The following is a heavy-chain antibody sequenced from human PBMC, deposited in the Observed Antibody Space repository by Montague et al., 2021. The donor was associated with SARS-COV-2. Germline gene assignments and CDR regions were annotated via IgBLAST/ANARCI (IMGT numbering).Heavy chain of an antibody. CDR2: VFSGGTT. J-gene: IGHJ6*02. D-gene: IGHD5/OR15-5a*01. Sequence: TLSLTCNASGGSMISGGYYWSWIRQPPGKGLEWIGYVFSGGTTYYNPSLKSRVTISEDMSKNQFSLRLTSVTAADTAVYYCVRDGCRRLSWGTMDVWGQGTTVTVSS. CDR1: GGSMISGGYY. CDR3: VRDGCRRLSWGTMDV. V-gene: IGHV4-31*03.